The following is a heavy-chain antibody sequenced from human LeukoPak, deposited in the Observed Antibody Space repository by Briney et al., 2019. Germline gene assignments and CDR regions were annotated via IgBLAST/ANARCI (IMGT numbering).Heavy chain of an antibody. D-gene: IGHD1-26*01. Sequence: PSETLSLTCTVSGGSISGYYWSWIRQPPGKGLEWIGYIHYSGSTNYNPSLKSRVTISVDTSKNQFSLKLSSVTAADTAVYYCARGREWEPKVFDYWGQGTLVTVSS. V-gene: IGHV4-59*01. CDR2: IHYSGST. CDR3: ARGREWEPKVFDY. CDR1: GGSISGYY. J-gene: IGHJ4*02.